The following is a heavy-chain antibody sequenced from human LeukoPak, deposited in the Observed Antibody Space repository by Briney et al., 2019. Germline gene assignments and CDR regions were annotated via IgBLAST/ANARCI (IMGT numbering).Heavy chain of an antibody. V-gene: IGHV1-3*01. D-gene: IGHD2-2*01. CDR2: INAGNGNT. Sequence: ASVKVSCKASGYTFTSYAMHWVRQAPGQRPEWMGWINAGNGNTKYSQKFQGRVTITRDTSASTAYMELSSLRPEDTAVYYCARVQSAYCSSSSCYGGYFYYWGQGTLVTVSS. J-gene: IGHJ4*02. CDR1: GYTFTSYA. CDR3: ARVQSAYCSSSSCYGGYFYY.